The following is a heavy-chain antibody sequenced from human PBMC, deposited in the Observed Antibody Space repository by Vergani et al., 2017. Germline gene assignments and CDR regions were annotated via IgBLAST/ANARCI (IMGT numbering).Heavy chain of an antibody. CDR1: GYTFTGYY. CDR2: INPNSGGT. CDR3: ARGYGGHEGHYYYYMDV. J-gene: IGHJ6*03. D-gene: IGHD4-23*01. Sequence: QVQLVQSGGEVKKPGASVKVSCKASGYTFTGYYMHWVRQAPGQGLEWMGWINPNSGGTNYAQKFQGRVTMTRDTSISTAYMELSRLRSDDTAVYYCARGYGGHEGHYYYYMDVWGKGTTVTVSS. V-gene: IGHV1-2*02.